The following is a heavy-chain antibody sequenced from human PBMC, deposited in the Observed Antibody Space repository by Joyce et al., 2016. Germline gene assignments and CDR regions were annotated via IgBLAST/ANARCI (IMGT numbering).Heavy chain of an antibody. Sequence: QVQLQESGPRLVKASQTLSLTCTVSGGSFSNDAYSWSWIRQHPGKGMEWIGHIYNSGSTDYNPSLKSRITMTVDTSKKQFSLNLGSVTGADTAVYYCARDSLATFDYWGQGTLVTVSS. CDR3: ARDSLATFDY. J-gene: IGHJ4*02. CDR1: GGSFSNDAYS. D-gene: IGHD2-15*01. V-gene: IGHV4-31*03. CDR2: IYNSGST.